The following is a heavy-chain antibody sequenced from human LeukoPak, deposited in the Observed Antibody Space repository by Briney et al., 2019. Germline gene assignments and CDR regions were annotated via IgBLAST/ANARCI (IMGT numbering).Heavy chain of an antibody. CDR1: GYTFTDYY. J-gene: IGHJ5*02. D-gene: IGHD6-13*01. CDR3: ARKRSSSSWYVEGWFGP. V-gene: IGHV1-2*02. CDR2: INPSSGGT. Sequence: GASVKVSCKASGYTFTDYYIHWVRQAPGQGLEWMGWINPSSGGTNYPQKFQGRVTLTRDTSISKAYMELSRLRSDDTAVYYCARKRSSSSWYVEGWFGPWGQGTLVTVSS.